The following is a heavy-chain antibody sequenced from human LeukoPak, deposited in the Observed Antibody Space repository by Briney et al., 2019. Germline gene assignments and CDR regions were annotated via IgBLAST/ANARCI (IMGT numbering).Heavy chain of an antibody. Sequence: GASVKVSCKDSGCTFTSYGISWVRQSPGQGLEWMGWISAYNGNTNYAQKLQGRVTMTTDTSTSTAYMELRSLRSDDTAVYYCARVSDYGDDPDYWGQGTLVTVSS. CDR2: ISAYNGNT. D-gene: IGHD4-17*01. V-gene: IGHV1-18*01. J-gene: IGHJ4*02. CDR1: GCTFTSYG. CDR3: ARVSDYGDDPDY.